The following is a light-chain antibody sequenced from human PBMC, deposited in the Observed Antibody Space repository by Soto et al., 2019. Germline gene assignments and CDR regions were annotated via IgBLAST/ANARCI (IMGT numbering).Light chain of an antibody. CDR1: SSNIGAGYD. CDR2: GNS. CDR3: QSYDSSLSGYV. Sequence: QSVLTQPPSVSGAPGQRVTISCTGSSSNIGAGYDVHWYQQLPGTAPKLLIYGNSNRPSGVPDRFSGSKSGTSASLAITGLQAEDEADYYGQSYDSSLSGYVFGTGTKLTVI. J-gene: IGLJ1*01. V-gene: IGLV1-40*01.